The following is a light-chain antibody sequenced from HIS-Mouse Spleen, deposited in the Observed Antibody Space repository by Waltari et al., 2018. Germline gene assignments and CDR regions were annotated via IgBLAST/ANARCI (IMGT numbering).Light chain of an antibody. CDR3: QVWDSSSDHVV. Sequence: SYVLTQPPSVSVAPGKTARITCGGNNIGSKSVHWYQQKPGQAPVLVVYEDSDRPSGIPERFSGSNAGNTATLTSSRVEAGDEADYYWQVWDSSSDHVVFGGGTKLTVL. J-gene: IGLJ2*01. CDR2: EDS. V-gene: IGLV3-21*03. CDR1: NIGSKS.